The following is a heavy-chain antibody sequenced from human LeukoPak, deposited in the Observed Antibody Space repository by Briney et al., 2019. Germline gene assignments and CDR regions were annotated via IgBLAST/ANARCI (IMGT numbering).Heavy chain of an antibody. V-gene: IGHV3-21*01. J-gene: IGHJ4*02. CDR1: GFTFSSYS. D-gene: IGHD2-8*01. CDR3: ARDRTVYCTNDVCATFDY. CDR2: ISSSSSNI. Sequence: PGGSLRLSCAASGFTFSSYSMNWVRQAPGKGLEWVSSISSSSSNIYYADSVKGRFTISRDNAKNSLYLQMNSLRAEDTAVYYCARDRTVYCTNDVCATFDYWGQGTLVTVSS.